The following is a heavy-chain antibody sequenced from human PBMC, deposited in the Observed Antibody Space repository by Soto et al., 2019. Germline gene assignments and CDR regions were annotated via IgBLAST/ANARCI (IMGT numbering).Heavy chain of an antibody. CDR1: GGSISSGGYS. V-gene: IGHV4-30-2*01. CDR2: IYHSGST. Sequence: QLQLQDSGSGLVKPSQTLSLTCAVSGGSISSGGYSWSWIRQPPGKGLEWIGYIYHSGSTYYHPSLKSRVTILVDRSKNQFSLKLSSVTAADTAVYYCARVPAPWGQGTLVTVSS. J-gene: IGHJ5*02. CDR3: ARVPAP.